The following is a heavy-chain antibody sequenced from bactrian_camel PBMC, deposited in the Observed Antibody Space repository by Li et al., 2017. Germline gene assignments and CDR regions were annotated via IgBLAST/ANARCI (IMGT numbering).Heavy chain of an antibody. CDR2: IGTGGGST. CDR3: AATSYGLILSCSAALADYGY. D-gene: IGHD5*01. Sequence: QVQLVESGGGSVQAGGSLRLSCTVSGNASSRYCMGWFRQAPGKEREAVAVIGTGGGSTYYADSVKGRFTISPDNAKNTVYLQVNSLKPEDTAMYYCAATSYGLILSCSAALADYGYWGQGTQVTVS. V-gene: IGHV3-3*01. CDR1: GNASSRYC. J-gene: IGHJ6*01.